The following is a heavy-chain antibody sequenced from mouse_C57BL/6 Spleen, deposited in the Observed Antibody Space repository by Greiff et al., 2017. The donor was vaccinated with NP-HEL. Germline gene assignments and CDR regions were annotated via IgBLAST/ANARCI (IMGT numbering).Heavy chain of an antibody. D-gene: IGHD2-5*01. CDR3: ARRDLYYSNFYYAMDY. CDR2: INPSNGGT. CDR1: GYTFTSYW. V-gene: IGHV1-53*01. Sequence: VQLQQPGTELVKPGASVKLSCKASGYTFTSYWMHWVKQRPGQGLEWIGNINPSNGGTNYNEKFKSKATLTVDKSSSTAYMQLSSLTSEDSAVYYCARRDLYYSNFYYAMDYWGQGTSVTVSS. J-gene: IGHJ4*01.